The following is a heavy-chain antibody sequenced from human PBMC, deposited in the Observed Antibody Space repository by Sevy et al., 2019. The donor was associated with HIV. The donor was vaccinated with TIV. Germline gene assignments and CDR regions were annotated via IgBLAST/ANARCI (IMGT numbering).Heavy chain of an antibody. J-gene: IGHJ6*02. Sequence: GGSLRLSCAASGFTFSDYYMSWIRQAPGKGLEWVSYISSSGSTIYYADSVKGRFTISGDNAKNSLYLQMNSLRAEDTAVYYCARDWRSGYDPSYGMDVWGQGTTVTVSS. D-gene: IGHD5-12*01. CDR2: ISSSGSTI. CDR1: GFTFSDYY. V-gene: IGHV3-11*01. CDR3: ARDWRSGYDPSYGMDV.